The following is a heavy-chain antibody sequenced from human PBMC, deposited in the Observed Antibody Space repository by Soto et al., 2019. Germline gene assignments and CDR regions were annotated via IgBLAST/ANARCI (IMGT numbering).Heavy chain of an antibody. J-gene: IGHJ6*02. CDR3: ARAITIFGVVITSYYYYGMDV. V-gene: IGHV1-69*13. CDR1: GGTFSSYA. D-gene: IGHD3-3*01. Sequence: GASVKVSCKASGGTFSSYAISWVRQAPGQGLEWMGGIIPIFGTANYAQKFQGRVTITADESTSTAYMELSSLRSEDTAVYYCARAITIFGVVITSYYYYGMDVWGQGTTVTVSS. CDR2: IIPIFGTA.